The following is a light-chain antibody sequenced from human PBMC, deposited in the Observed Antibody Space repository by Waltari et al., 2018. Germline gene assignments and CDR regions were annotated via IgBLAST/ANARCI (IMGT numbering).Light chain of an antibody. CDR3: MQGTHWPWT. V-gene: IGKV2-30*02. CDR2: KVS. J-gene: IGKJ1*01. CDR1: QSLVHSDGNTY. Sequence: DVVMTQSPLSLPVTLGQPASISCRSSQSLVHSDGNTYLNWFQQRPGQSPRRLIYKVSNRDSGVPDRFSGRGSGTDFTLKISRVEAEDVGVYYCMQGTHWPWTFGQGTKVDIK.